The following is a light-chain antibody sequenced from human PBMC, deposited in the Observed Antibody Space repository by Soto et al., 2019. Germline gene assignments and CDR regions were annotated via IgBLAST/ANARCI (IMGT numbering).Light chain of an antibody. J-gene: IGKJ1*01. V-gene: IGKV1-39*01. CDR2: AAS. CDR3: QQSYSMPWT. CDR1: QSISNY. Sequence: DIQMTQSPSSLSASVGDRVTITCRASQSISNYLNWYQQKPGKAPKLLIYAASSLQSGVPSSFSGSGSGTDFTLTISSLQPEDFATYYCQQSYSMPWTFGQGTKVEIK.